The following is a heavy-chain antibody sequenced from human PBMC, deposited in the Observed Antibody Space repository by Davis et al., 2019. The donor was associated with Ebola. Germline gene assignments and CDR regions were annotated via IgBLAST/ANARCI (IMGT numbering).Heavy chain of an antibody. Sequence: GESLKISCAASGFTFSSYAMHWVRQAPGKGLEWVAVISYDGSNKYYADSVKGRFTISRDNSKNTLYLQMNSLRAEDTAVYYCARWTSSWGQGTLVTVSS. J-gene: IGHJ5*02. CDR1: GFTFSSYA. CDR2: ISYDGSNK. V-gene: IGHV3-30-3*01. CDR3: ARWTSS. D-gene: IGHD3/OR15-3a*01.